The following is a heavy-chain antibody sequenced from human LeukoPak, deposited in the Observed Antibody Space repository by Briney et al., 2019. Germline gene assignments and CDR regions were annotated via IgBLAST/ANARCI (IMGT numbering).Heavy chain of an antibody. CDR3: ARSAFLVTAPGLYYFDY. J-gene: IGHJ4*02. CDR1: GGSISSYY. Sequence: SETLSLTCTVSGGSISSYYWSWIRQPAGKGLEWIGHIYKSGRTNYNTSLKGRVTMSVATSKNQFSLHLSSVTAADTAVYYCARSAFLVTAPGLYYFDYWGQGTLVAVSS. CDR2: IYKSGRT. V-gene: IGHV4-4*07. D-gene: IGHD6-13*01.